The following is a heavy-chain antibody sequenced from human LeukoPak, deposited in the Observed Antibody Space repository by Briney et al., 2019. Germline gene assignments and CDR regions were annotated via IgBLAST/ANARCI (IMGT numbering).Heavy chain of an antibody. CDR1: GGTFSSYA. J-gene: IGHJ6*03. CDR3: ASYTRWGGIYYYYYYMDV. CDR2: IIPIFGTA. V-gene: IGHV1-69*05. Sequence: ASVKVSCKASGGTFSSYAISWVRQAPGQGLEWMGGIIPIFGTANYAQKFQGRVTITTDESTSTAYMKLSSLRSEDTAVYYCASYTRWGGIYYYYYYMDVWGKGTTVTVSS. D-gene: IGHD3-16*01.